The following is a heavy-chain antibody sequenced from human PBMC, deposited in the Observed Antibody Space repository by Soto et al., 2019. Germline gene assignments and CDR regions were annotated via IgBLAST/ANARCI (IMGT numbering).Heavy chain of an antibody. CDR2: VYNGGSP. V-gene: IGHV4-39*01. Sequence: SETLSLTCTVSGGSISSSSDYWGWIRQSPGKGLEWIGSVYNGGSPYYNPSLRSRVTISVDTSKNQFSLQLSSVTAADTAVYYWARHTKPSGSGLPWFDPWGQGTLVTVSS. D-gene: IGHD5-12*01. J-gene: IGHJ5*02. CDR1: GGSISSSSDY. CDR3: ARHTKPSGSGLPWFDP.